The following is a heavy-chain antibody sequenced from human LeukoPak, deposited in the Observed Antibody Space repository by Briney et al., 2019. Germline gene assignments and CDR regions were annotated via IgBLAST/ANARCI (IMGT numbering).Heavy chain of an antibody. CDR3: SRNPVVPAAKHQYLQH. D-gene: IGHD2-2*01. CDR1: GGTFSSYA. Sequence: ASVKVSCKASGGTFSSYAISWVRQAPGQGLEWMGGIIPIFGTANYAQKFQGRVTITADKSTSTAYMELSSLRSEDTAVYYCSRNPVVPAAKHQYLQHRGQGTLVTVSS. V-gene: IGHV1-69*06. CDR2: IIPIFGTA. J-gene: IGHJ1*01.